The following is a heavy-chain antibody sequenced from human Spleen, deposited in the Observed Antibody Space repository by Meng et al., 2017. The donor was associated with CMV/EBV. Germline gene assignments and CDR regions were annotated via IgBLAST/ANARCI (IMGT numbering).Heavy chain of an antibody. Sequence: GESLKISCAASGFTFSDYYMSWIRQAPGKGLEWVSYISSVGSTRKYAESVKGRFTISRDNAKNSLYLQMNSLRVDDTAVYYCAATYSSGWTATFEYWGQGALVTVSS. CDR3: AATYSSGWTATFEY. V-gene: IGHV3-11*01. CDR2: ISSVGSTR. CDR1: GFTFSDYY. D-gene: IGHD6-19*01. J-gene: IGHJ4*02.